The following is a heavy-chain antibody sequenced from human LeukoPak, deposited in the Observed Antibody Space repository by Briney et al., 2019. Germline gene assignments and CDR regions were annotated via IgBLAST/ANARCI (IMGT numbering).Heavy chain of an antibody. V-gene: IGHV3-30*02. D-gene: IGHD6-19*01. CDR3: AKDDSSGWSTGTGAFDI. Sequence: PGGSLRFSCAASGFTFGSYGMHWVRQAPGKGLEWVAFIRYDGSNKYYADSVKGRFTISGDNSKNTLYLQMNSLRAEDTAVYYCAKDDSSGWSTGTGAFDIWGQGTMVTVSS. CDR2: IRYDGSNK. CDR1: GFTFGSYG. J-gene: IGHJ3*02.